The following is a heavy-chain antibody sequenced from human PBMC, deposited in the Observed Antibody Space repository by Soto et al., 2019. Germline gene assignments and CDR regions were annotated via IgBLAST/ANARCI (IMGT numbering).Heavy chain of an antibody. CDR2: ISSNGGRT. V-gene: IGHV3-23*01. J-gene: IGHJ1*01. CDR3: AKYSELPYEAYLQQ. D-gene: IGHD1-7*01. Sequence: LRLSCAASGFTFSVYAMSWVRQAPGKGLEWVSAISSNGGRTFYADSLRGRFTISRDNSKSALYLQMNNLRAEDTAIYYCAKYSELPYEAYLQQWGQGTLVTVSS. CDR1: GFTFSVYA.